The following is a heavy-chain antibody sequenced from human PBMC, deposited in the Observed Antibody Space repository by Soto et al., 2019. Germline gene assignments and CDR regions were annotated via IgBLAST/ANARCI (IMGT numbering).Heavy chain of an antibody. CDR2: INPSGGST. CDR1: GYTFTSYY. CDR3: ARSAIIAGRFDY. V-gene: IGHV1-46*01. Sequence: QVQLVQSEAEVKKPGASVKVSCKASGYTFTSYYMHWVRQAPGQGLEWMGIINPSGGSTSYAQKFRGRVTMTRDTSTSTFYMELSSPRSEDTAVYYCARSAIIAGRFDYWGQGTLVTVSS. D-gene: IGHD6-13*01. J-gene: IGHJ4*02.